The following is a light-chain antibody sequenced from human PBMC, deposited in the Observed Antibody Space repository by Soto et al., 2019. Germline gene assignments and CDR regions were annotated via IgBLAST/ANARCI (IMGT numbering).Light chain of an antibody. J-gene: IGLJ1*01. CDR3: QSYDSSLSGYV. Sequence: QSVRTQPPSVSVAPGQRVTISCTGSSSNIGAGYDVHWYQQLPGTAPKVLIYGSTTRPSGVPDRFSGSKSGTSASLAITGLQAEDEADYYCQSYDSSLSGYVFGTGTKVTVL. CDR2: GST. V-gene: IGLV1-40*01. CDR1: SSNIGAGYD.